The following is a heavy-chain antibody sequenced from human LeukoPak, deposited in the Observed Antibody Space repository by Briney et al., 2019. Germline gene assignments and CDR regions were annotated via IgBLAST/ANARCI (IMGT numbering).Heavy chain of an antibody. Sequence: GRSLRLSCAASGFTFSTFAMHWVRQAPGKGLEWVAVMSFDGSNTKYADSVKGRFTISRDNSKNTLYLQMSSLRGDDTAVYFCARGEIPAASLLRYWGQGALVTVSS. CDR3: ARGEIPAASLLRY. CDR1: GFTFSTFA. D-gene: IGHD2-2*01. CDR2: MSFDGSNT. V-gene: IGHV3-30-3*01. J-gene: IGHJ4*02.